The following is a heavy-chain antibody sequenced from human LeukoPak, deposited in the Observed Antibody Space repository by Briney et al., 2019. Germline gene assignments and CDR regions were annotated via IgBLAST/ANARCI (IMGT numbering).Heavy chain of an antibody. CDR2: IKQDGSEN. Sequence: PGGSLRLSCAASGFTFSSYSMNWVRQAPGKGLEWVANIKQDGSENYYVDSVKGRFTISRDNAKNSLYLQMNSLRAEDTAVYYCARDPVFDYRSGFDRWGQGTLVTVSS. J-gene: IGHJ5*02. V-gene: IGHV3-7*01. CDR1: GFTFSSYS. D-gene: IGHD6-19*01. CDR3: ARDPVFDYRSGFDR.